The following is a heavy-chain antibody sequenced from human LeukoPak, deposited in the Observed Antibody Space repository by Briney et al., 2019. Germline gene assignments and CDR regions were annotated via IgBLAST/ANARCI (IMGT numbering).Heavy chain of an antibody. D-gene: IGHD3-9*01. CDR2: IYTSGST. V-gene: IGHV4-59*10. J-gene: IGHJ3*02. Sequence: SETLSLTCAVYGGSFSGYYWSWIRQPAGKGLEWIGRIYTSGSTNYNPSLKSRVTISVDTSKNQFSLKLSSVTAADTAVYYCARAPDYDILTGYYDAFDIWGQGTMVTVSS. CDR3: ARAPDYDILTGYYDAFDI. CDR1: GGSFSGYY.